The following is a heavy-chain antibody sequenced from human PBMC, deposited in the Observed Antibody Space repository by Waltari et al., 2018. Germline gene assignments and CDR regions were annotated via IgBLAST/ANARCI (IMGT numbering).Heavy chain of an antibody. CDR2: INHSGST. D-gene: IGHD3-10*01. V-gene: IGHV4-34*01. CDR1: GGSFSGYY. Sequence: QVQLQQWGAGLLKPSETLSLTCAVYGGSFSGYYWSWIRQPPGKGLEWIGEINHSGSTNYSPSLKSRVTISVDTSKNQFSLKLSSVTAADTAVYYCARGGLWFRDYYMDVWGKGTTVTVSS. CDR3: ARGGLWFRDYYMDV. J-gene: IGHJ6*03.